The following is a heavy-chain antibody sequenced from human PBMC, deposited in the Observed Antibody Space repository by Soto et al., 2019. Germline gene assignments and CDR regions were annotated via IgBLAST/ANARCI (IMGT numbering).Heavy chain of an antibody. V-gene: IGHV4-30-4*01. CDR2: IYYSGST. CDR1: GGSISSGDYY. Sequence: QVQLQESGPGLVKPSQTLSLTCTVSGGSISSGDYYWSWIRQPPGKGLEWIGYIYYSGSTYYNPSLKRRVTISVDTSKNQFPLKLSSVTAADTAVYYCARDRYSGDYGNGMDVWGQGTTVTVSS. CDR3: ARDRYSGDYGNGMDV. D-gene: IGHD4-17*01. J-gene: IGHJ6*02.